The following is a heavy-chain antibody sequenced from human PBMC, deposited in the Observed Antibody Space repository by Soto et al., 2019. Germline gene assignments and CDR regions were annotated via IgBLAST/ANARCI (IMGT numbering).Heavy chain of an antibody. CDR2: IYYSGST. CDR1: GDSISSSRYS. D-gene: IGHD1-26*01. V-gene: IGHV4-39*02. J-gene: IGHJ4*02. CDR3: AREVVGATTKTGMRIDY. Sequence: SETLYLTCTVSGDSISSSRYSWGWIRQPPGKGLEWIGSIYYSGSTYYNPSLKSRVTISVDTSKNQFSLKLSSVTAADTAVYYCAREVVGATTKTGMRIDYWGQGTLVTVSS.